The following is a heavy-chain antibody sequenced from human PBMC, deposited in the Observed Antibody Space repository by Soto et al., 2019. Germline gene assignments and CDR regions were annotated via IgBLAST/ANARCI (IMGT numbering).Heavy chain of an antibody. Sequence: PSETLSLTCTVSGYSISSSSYYWGWIRQPPGKGLEWIGSIYYSGSTDYNPSLKSRVTISVDTSKNQFSLKLTSVTAADTAVHYCARSGGLQHIDYWGQGTLVTVS. J-gene: IGHJ4*02. D-gene: IGHD4-4*01. CDR2: IYYSGST. CDR3: ARSGGLQHIDY. CDR1: GYSISSSSYY. V-gene: IGHV4-39*01.